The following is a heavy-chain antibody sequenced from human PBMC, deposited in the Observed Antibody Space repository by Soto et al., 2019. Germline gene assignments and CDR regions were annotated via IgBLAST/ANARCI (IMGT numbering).Heavy chain of an antibody. CDR3: AKDQILFPRAGYCSGGSCYGSSAFDI. D-gene: IGHD2-15*01. CDR2: ISGSGGST. CDR1: GFTFSSYA. J-gene: IGHJ3*02. V-gene: IGHV3-23*01. Sequence: PGGSLRLSCAASGFTFSSYAMSWVRQAPGKGLEWVSAISGSGGSTYYADSVKGRFTISRDNSKNTLYLQMNSLRAEDTAVYYCAKDQILFPRAGYCSGGSCYGSSAFDIWGQGTMVTVSS.